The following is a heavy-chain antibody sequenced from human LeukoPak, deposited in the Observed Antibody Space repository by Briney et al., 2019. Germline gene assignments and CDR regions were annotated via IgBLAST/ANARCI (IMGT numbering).Heavy chain of an antibody. CDR1: GFTFSSYW. J-gene: IGHJ6*03. CDR3: ARERTYSSGWYKSYYMDV. Sequence: EGSLRLSCAASGFTFSSYWMSWVRQAPGKGLEWVANIKQDGSEKYYVDSVKGRFTISRDNAKNSLYLQMNSLRAEDTAVYYCARERTYSSGWYKSYYMDVWGKGTTVTISS. CDR2: IKQDGSEK. V-gene: IGHV3-7*01. D-gene: IGHD6-19*01.